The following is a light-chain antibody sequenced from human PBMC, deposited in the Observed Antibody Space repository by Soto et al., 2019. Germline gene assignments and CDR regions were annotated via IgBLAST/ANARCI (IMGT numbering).Light chain of an antibody. J-gene: IGLJ2*01. CDR1: STNTGADYD. CDR2: DNN. Sequence: QSVLTQPPSVSGAPGQRVTISCTGSSTNTGADYDVHWYQHLPGTAPKLLIYDNNNRPSGVPDRFSGSKSGTSASLAITGVQAEDEGDYYCQSYDSSLSNLVVFGGGTKLTVL. CDR3: QSYDSSLSNLVV. V-gene: IGLV1-40*01.